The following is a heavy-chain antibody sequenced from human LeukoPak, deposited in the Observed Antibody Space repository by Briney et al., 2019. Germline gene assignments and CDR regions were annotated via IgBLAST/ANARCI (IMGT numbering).Heavy chain of an antibody. CDR2: ISSSGSTI. J-gene: IGHJ3*02. D-gene: IGHD5-18*01. V-gene: IGHV3-11*01. Sequence: GGSLRLSCAASGFTFSDYYMSWIRQAPGKGLEWVSYISSSGSTIYYADSVKGRFTISRDNAKNSLYLQMNSLRAEDTAVYYCARVLDTAMVRVVDAFDIWGQGTMVTVSS. CDR3: ARVLDTAMVRVVDAFDI. CDR1: GFTFSDYY.